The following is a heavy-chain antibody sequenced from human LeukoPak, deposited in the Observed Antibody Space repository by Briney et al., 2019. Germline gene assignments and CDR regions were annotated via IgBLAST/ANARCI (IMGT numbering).Heavy chain of an antibody. CDR2: IYHSGST. CDR1: GGAISSGTNS. J-gene: IGHJ4*02. D-gene: IGHD5-12*01. CDR3: ARGRGAFIFDF. Sequence: SETLSLTCGVSGGAISSGTNSWSWIRKPPGKGLEWIGYIYHSGSTHYNPSPKSRLTISVDRSKNQFSLKLRSVTAADTAVYYCARGRGAFIFDFWGQGTLVTVSS. V-gene: IGHV4-30-2*01.